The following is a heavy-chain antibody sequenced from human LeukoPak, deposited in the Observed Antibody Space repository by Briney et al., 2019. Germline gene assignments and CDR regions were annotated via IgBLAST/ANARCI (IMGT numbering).Heavy chain of an antibody. CDR3: ARAIRGYSYVLDY. D-gene: IGHD5-18*01. CDR1: GFTFSTYS. V-gene: IGHV3-48*01. CDR2: ITSSSSAK. J-gene: IGHJ4*02. Sequence: GGSLRLSCVASGFTFSTYSMNWVRQAPGKGLEWVSYITSSSSAKYYADSVKGRFTISRDNPKNTLYLQMNSLRAEDTAVYYCARAIRGYSYVLDYWGQGTLVTVSS.